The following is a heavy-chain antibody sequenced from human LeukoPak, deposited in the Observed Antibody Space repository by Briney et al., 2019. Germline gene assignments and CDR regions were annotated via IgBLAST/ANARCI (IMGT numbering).Heavy chain of an antibody. CDR1: GFTFSNYN. CDR3: ARDPYNGNYGDSYYYFMDA. Sequence: GGSLRLSCAASGFTFSNYNMNWVRQTPGKGLEWASSITSSSMYIYYADSVKGRFTISRDNAKNSLSLQMNSLRAEDTAVYYCARDPYNGNYGDSYYYFMDAWGKGTTVTISS. CDR2: ITSSSMYI. J-gene: IGHJ6*03. V-gene: IGHV3-21*01. D-gene: IGHD1-26*01.